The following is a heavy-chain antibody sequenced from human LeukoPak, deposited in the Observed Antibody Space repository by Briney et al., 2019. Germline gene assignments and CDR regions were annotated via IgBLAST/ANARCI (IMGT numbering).Heavy chain of an antibody. CDR1: GGSISSSSYY. Sequence: SETLSLTCTVSGGSISSSSYYWGWIRQPPGKGLEWIGSIYYSGSTYYNPSLKSRVTISVDTSKNQFSLKLSSVTAADTAVYYCAGTPSSGWDPRDYWGQGTLVTVSS. V-gene: IGHV4-39*01. CDR2: IYYSGST. D-gene: IGHD6-19*01. CDR3: AGTPSSGWDPRDY. J-gene: IGHJ4*02.